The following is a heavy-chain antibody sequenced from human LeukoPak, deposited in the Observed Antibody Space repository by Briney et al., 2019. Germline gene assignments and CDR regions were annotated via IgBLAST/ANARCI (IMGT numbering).Heavy chain of an antibody. J-gene: IGHJ6*03. CDR2: ISWNSVSI. D-gene: IGHD2-15*01. V-gene: IGHV3-9*03. CDR1: GFTFDDYA. Sequence: PGRSLRLSCAASGFTFDDYAMYWGRQVPGKGLDWVSGISWNSVSIGYADSVKGRFTISKDNVKNSLYLQMNSLRAEDMAFYYCARGRSYHYMDVWGKGTTVTVSS. CDR3: ARGRSYHYMDV.